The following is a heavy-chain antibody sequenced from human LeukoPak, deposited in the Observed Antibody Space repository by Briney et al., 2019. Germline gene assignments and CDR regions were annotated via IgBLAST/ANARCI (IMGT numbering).Heavy chain of an antibody. CDR2: IYPGDSDT. CDR1: GYSFSNHW. Sequence: GESLKISCKGSGYSFSNHWIGWVRQMPGKGLEWMGIIYPGDSDTRYSPSFQGQVTISADKSISTAYLQWSSLKASDTAMYYCERVGYSGYGWEGCHYWGQGTLVTVSS. D-gene: IGHD5-12*01. J-gene: IGHJ4*02. V-gene: IGHV5-51*01. CDR3: ERVGYSGYGWEGCHY.